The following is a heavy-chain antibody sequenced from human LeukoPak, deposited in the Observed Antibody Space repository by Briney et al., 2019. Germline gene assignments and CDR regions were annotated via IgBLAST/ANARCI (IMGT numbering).Heavy chain of an antibody. D-gene: IGHD2-15*01. CDR3: AKAHSLSWYLLLDY. CDR2: ISWDGGST. Sequence: GGSLRLSCAASGFTFDDYAMHWVRQAPGKGLEWVSLISWDGGSTYYADSVKGRFTISRDDSKNSLYLQMNSLRAEDTALYYCAKAHSLSWYLLLDYWGQGTLVTVSS. J-gene: IGHJ4*02. CDR1: GFTFDDYA. V-gene: IGHV3-43D*04.